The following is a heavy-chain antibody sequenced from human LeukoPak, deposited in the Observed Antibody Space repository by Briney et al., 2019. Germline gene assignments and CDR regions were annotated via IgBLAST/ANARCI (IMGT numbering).Heavy chain of an antibody. V-gene: IGHV3-7*01. CDR2: IRDDGGHK. CDR1: EFIFSNYW. Sequence: GGSLRLSCIASEFIFSNYWMTWVRQSPGRGLEWVASIRDDGGHKGYIDSVKGRFSVSRDNPRNSLYLQMNRLTAEDTAVYYCARLRYNHWDLDFWGQGAQVTVSS. J-gene: IGHJ4*02. CDR3: ARLRYNHWDLDF. D-gene: IGHD1-14*01.